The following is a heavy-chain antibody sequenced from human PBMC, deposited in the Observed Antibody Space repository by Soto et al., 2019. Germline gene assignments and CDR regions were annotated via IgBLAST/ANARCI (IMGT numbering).Heavy chain of an antibody. CDR3: ARSGN. Sequence: QVQLVQSGDEVKMNGSSGKVSCKASGGTFSRYAISWVREAPGQGLEWMGGIIPIFGTANYAQKLQGRVTISEDESTSTAYMELSSLRPDDMAVYYWARSGNWGQGTLVTVSS. CDR1: GGTFSRYA. V-gene: IGHV1-69*12. CDR2: IIPIFGTA. J-gene: IGHJ4*02.